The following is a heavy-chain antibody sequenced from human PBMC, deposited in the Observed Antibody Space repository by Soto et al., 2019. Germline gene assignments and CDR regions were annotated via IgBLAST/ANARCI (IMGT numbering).Heavy chain of an antibody. D-gene: IGHD3-10*01. CDR1: GGSISSYY. V-gene: IGHV4-59*01. J-gene: IGHJ6*02. Sequence: PSETLSLTCTVSGGSISSYYWSWIRQPPGKGLEWIGYIYYSGSTNYNPSLKSRVTISVDTSKNQFSLKLSSVTAADTAVYYCARDRRYYGSGRHYYYGVDVWGQGTTVTVSS. CDR3: ARDRRYYGSGRHYYYGVDV. CDR2: IYYSGST.